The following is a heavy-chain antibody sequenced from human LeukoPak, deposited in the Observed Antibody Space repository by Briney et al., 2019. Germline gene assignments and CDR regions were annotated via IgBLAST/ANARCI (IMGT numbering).Heavy chain of an antibody. Sequence: PGGSLRLSCAAPGFTFNSYAMSWVRQAPGKGLEWVSPISGSGGSTYYAGPVKGRFTISRDNSKNTLYLQMNSLRADDTAVYYCAKPPGVAVVPSANWFDPWGQGTLVTVSS. D-gene: IGHD2-2*01. CDR2: ISGSGGST. CDR1: GFTFNSYA. V-gene: IGHV3-23*01. J-gene: IGHJ5*02. CDR3: AKPPGVAVVPSANWFDP.